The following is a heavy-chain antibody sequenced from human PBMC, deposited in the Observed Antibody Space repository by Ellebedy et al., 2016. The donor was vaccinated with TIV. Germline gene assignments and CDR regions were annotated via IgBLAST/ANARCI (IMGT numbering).Heavy chain of an antibody. CDR1: GGSFSSSSYY. CDR2: IYYSGST. D-gene: IGHD3-10*01. J-gene: IGHJ6*02. V-gene: IGHV4-39*01. CDR3: ARTYYYGSGSYYPPRQRNSYYYGMDV. Sequence: SETLSLTXTVSGGSFSSSSYYWVWIRQPPGQGLEWIGSIYYSGSTYYNPSLKSRVTISVDTSKNQFSLKLSSVTAADTAVYYCARTYYYGSGSYYPPRQRNSYYYGMDVWGQGTTVTVSS.